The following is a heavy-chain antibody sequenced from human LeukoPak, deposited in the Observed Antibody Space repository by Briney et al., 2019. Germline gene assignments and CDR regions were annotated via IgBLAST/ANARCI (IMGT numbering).Heavy chain of an antibody. Sequence: GGSLRLSCAASAFTLTNYGMHWARQAPGKGLEWVTFIQNDGTHKYYADSVKGRFTISRDNAKNSLSLQMNSLRAEDTAVYYCARAGIVETIYYYGMDVWGQGTTVTVSS. CDR1: AFTLTNYG. V-gene: IGHV3-30*02. CDR2: IQNDGTHK. D-gene: IGHD5-12*01. CDR3: ARAGIVETIYYYGMDV. J-gene: IGHJ6*02.